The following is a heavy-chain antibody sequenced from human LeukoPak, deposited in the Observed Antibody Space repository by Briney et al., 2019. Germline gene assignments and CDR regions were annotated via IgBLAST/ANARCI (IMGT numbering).Heavy chain of an antibody. CDR3: ARDGSDYGGSFDY. V-gene: IGHV3-7*01. Sequence: PGGSLRLSCAASGFTFSTYWMSWVRQAPGKGLEWVANIKQDGSEKYYVDSVKGRFTISRDNAKNSLYLQMNSLRAEDTAVYYCARDGSDYGGSFDYWGQGTLVTVSS. D-gene: IGHD3-10*01. J-gene: IGHJ4*02. CDR2: IKQDGSEK. CDR1: GFTFSTYW.